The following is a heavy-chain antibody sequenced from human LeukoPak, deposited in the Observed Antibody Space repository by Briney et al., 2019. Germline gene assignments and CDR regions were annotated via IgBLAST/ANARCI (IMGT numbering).Heavy chain of an antibody. CDR3: ARDDIAVAGRGNWFAP. J-gene: IGHJ5*02. CDR1: GYTFTGYY. D-gene: IGHD6-19*01. Sequence: ASVKVSCKASGYTFTGYYMHWVRQAPGQGLEWMGWINPNSGGTNYAQKFQGRVTMTRDTSISTAYMELSRLRSDDTAVYYCARDDIAVAGRGNWFAPWGQGTLVTVSS. V-gene: IGHV1-2*02. CDR2: INPNSGGT.